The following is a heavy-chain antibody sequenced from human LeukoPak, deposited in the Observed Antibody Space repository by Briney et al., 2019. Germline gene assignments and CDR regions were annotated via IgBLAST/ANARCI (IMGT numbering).Heavy chain of an antibody. CDR2: INPETGGT. Sequence: ASVKVSCKASGYTFTDYSMHWVRQAPGQGLEWMGWINPETGGTNYAQKLQGRVTMTTDTSTSTAYMELRSLRSDDTAVYYCARDPMYYYDSSGYYKTTDYWGQGTLVTVSS. V-gene: IGHV1-2*02. CDR1: GYTFTDYS. J-gene: IGHJ4*02. CDR3: ARDPMYYYDSSGYYKTTDY. D-gene: IGHD3-22*01.